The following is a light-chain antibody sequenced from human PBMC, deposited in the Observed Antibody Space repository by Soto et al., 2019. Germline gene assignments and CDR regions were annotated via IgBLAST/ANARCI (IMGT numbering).Light chain of an antibody. CDR3: LQDFNYPWT. Sequence: DIQMTQSPSSLSASVGDRVTITCRASQSISSYLNWYQQKPGKAPKLLIYAASSLQSGVPSRFSGSGSGTDFTLTISCLQPEDFATYYCLQDFNYPWTFGQGTKVDIK. CDR1: QSISSY. V-gene: IGKV1-39*01. CDR2: AAS. J-gene: IGKJ1*01.